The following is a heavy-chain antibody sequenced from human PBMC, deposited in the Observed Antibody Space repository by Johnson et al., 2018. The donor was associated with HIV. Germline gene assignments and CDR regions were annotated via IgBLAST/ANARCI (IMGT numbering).Heavy chain of an antibody. J-gene: IGHJ3*02. CDR2: ISYAGSNK. V-gene: IGHV3-30*14. Sequence: QVQLVESGGGVVQPGRSLRLSCAASGFTFSTYAMHWVRQAPGKGLEWVAAISYAGSNKYYADSVKGRFTISRDNSKNTLYLQMNRLRAEDTAVYYCAREWLYGFDIWGQGTMVTVSS. D-gene: IGHD5-24*01. CDR1: GFTFSTYA. CDR3: AREWLYGFDI.